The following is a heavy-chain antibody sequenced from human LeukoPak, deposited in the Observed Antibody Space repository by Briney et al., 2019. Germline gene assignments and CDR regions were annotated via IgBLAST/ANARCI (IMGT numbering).Heavy chain of an antibody. CDR2: ISSSSSYI. Sequence: PGGSLRLSCAASGFTFSSYSMNWVRQAPGKGLEWVSSISSSSSYIYYADSVKGRFTISRDNAKNSLYLQMNSLRAEDTAVYYCARDIGGLVGLLWFGESAARGDYGMDVWGQGTTVTVSS. CDR3: ARDIGGLVGLLWFGESAARGDYGMDV. V-gene: IGHV3-21*01. CDR1: GFTFSSYS. J-gene: IGHJ6*02. D-gene: IGHD3-10*01.